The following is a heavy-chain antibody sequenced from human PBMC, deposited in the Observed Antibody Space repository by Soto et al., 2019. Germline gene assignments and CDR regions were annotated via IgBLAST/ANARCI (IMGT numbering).Heavy chain of an antibody. CDR2: VNPNSGGT. CDR3: ARPARGYSYAVDY. Sequence: ASVKVSCKASGYTFTGYYMHWVRQAPGQGLEWMGWVNPNSGGTNYAQKFQGRVTMTRDTSISTAYMELSRLRSDDTAVYYCARPARGYSYAVDYWGQGTLVTVSS. CDR1: GYTFTGYY. J-gene: IGHJ4*02. V-gene: IGHV1-2*02. D-gene: IGHD5-18*01.